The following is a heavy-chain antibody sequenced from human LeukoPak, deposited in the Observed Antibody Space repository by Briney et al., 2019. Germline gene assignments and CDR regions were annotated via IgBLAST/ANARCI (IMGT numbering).Heavy chain of an antibody. D-gene: IGHD3-10*01. CDR3: AGSTMVRGVIITGDFDY. CDR1: GYSISSGYY. Sequence: SETLSLTCTVSGYSISSGYYWGWIRQPPGKGLEWIGSIYHSGSTHYNPSLKSRVTISVGTSKNQFSLKLSSVTAADTAVYYCAGSTMVRGVIITGDFDYWGQGTLVTVSS. CDR2: IYHSGST. J-gene: IGHJ4*02. V-gene: IGHV4-38-2*02.